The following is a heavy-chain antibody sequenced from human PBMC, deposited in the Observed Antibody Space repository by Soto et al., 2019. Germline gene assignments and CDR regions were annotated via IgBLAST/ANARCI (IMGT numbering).Heavy chain of an antibody. CDR2: ISAYNGNT. CDR3: ARAAYLSSGSYTGFDY. J-gene: IGHJ4*02. Sequence: QVQLVQSGAEVKKPGASVKVSCKASGYTFTSYGITWVRQAPGQGLEWLGWISAYNGNTNYAQKLQGRVTMTTDTCTSTGYMELRSLRSDDTAVYYCARAAYLSSGSYTGFDYWGQGTLVTVSS. CDR1: GYTFTSYG. V-gene: IGHV1-18*01. D-gene: IGHD3-10*01.